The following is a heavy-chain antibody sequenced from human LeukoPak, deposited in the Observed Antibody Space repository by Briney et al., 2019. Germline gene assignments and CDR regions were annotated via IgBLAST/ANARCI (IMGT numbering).Heavy chain of an antibody. CDR2: ISYDGSNK. CDR1: GFTFSSYG. CDR3: VGERDMGAHVGGLDI. V-gene: IGHV3-30*03. Sequence: GGSLRLSCAASGFTFSSYGMHWVRQAPGKGLEWVAVISYDGSNKYYADSVKGRFTISRDNSKNTLYLQMNSLRAEDTAVYHCVGERDMGAHVGGLDIWGQGTMVTVSS. D-gene: IGHD3-3*01. J-gene: IGHJ3*02.